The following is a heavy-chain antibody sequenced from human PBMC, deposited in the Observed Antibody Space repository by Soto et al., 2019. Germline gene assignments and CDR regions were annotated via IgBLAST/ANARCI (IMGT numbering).Heavy chain of an antibody. CDR3: ARGEAVAGTRAFDI. CDR2: ISAYNGNT. D-gene: IGHD6-19*01. J-gene: IGHJ3*02. Sequence: VASVKVSCKASGGTFSSYAISWVRQAPGQGLEWMGWISAYNGNTNYAQKLQGRVTMTTDTSTSTAYMELRSLRSDDTAVYYCARGEAVAGTRAFDIWGQGTMVTVSS. V-gene: IGHV1-18*01. CDR1: GGTFSSYA.